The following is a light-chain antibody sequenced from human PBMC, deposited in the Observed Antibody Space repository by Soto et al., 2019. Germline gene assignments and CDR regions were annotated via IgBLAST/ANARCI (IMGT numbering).Light chain of an antibody. CDR3: MQSLELPRT. J-gene: IGKJ1*01. V-gene: IGKV2D-29*01. CDR1: QSLLHSDGKTY. Sequence: DIVMTQTPISLSVTPGQPTSISCKSSQSLLHSDGKTYLSWYLQKPGQPPQLLISEVSNRFSGGADRFSGSGSGEDFTLKISRVEADDVGVYYCMQSLELPRTFGQGTKVEIK. CDR2: EVS.